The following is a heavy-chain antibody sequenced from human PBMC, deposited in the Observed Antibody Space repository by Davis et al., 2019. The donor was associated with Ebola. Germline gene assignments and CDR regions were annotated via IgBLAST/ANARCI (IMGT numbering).Heavy chain of an antibody. CDR3: ARERLGDIVVVPAATEFDY. V-gene: IGHV4-4*02. D-gene: IGHD2-2*01. J-gene: IGHJ4*02. Sequence: SETLSLTCAVSGGSISSSNWWSWVRQPPGKGLEWIGSIYYSGSTYYNPSLKSRVTISVDTSKNQFSLKLSSVTAADTAVYYCARERLGDIVVVPAATEFDYWGQGTLVTVSS. CDR2: IYYSGST. CDR1: GGSISSSNW.